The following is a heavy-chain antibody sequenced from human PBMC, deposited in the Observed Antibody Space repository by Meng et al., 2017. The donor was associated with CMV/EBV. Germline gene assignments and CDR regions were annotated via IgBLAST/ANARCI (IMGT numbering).Heavy chain of an antibody. D-gene: IGHD6-13*01. CDR2: INHSGST. CDR1: GGSFSGYY. V-gene: IGHV4-34*01. Sequence: SETLSLTCAVSGGSFSGYYWSWIRQPPGKGLEWMGEINHSGSTNYNPSLKSRVTISVDTSKNQFSLKLSSVTAADTAVYYCARGDSSSGYTVYYYYDYGMDVWGQGTTVTVSS. J-gene: IGHJ6*02. CDR3: ARGDSSSGYTVYYYYDYGMDV.